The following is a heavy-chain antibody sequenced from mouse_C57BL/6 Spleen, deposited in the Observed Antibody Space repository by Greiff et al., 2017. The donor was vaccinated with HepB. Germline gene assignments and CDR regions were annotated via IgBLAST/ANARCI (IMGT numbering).Heavy chain of an antibody. V-gene: IGHV1-18*01. Sequence: EVQLQQSGPELVKPGASVKIPCKASGYTFTDYNMDWVKQSHGKSLEWIGDINPNNGGTIYNQKFKGKATLTVDKSSSTAYMELRSLTSEDTAVYYCARTLITTVVANFDYWGQGTTLTVSS. CDR1: GYTFTDYN. CDR3: ARTLITTVVANFDY. D-gene: IGHD1-1*01. CDR2: INPNNGGT. J-gene: IGHJ2*01.